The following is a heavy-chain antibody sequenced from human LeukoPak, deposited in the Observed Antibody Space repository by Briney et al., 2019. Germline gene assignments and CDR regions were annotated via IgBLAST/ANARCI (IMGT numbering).Heavy chain of an antibody. Sequence: SVNVSCKASRGTFSSYANSWVRQAPAKGLEWMGRIIPNFGKANYAQKFQGRVTITADKSTSTAYMELSSLRSDDTAVYYCARDMNVRGYSYGPFDYWGQGTLVTVSS. J-gene: IGHJ4*02. V-gene: IGHV1-69*04. CDR1: RGTFSSYA. CDR2: IIPNFGKA. D-gene: IGHD5-18*01. CDR3: ARDMNVRGYSYGPFDY.